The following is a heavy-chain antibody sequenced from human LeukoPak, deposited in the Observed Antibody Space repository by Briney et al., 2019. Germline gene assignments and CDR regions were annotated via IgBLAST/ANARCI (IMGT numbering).Heavy chain of an antibody. CDR2: ISGSGGTT. CDR1: GFTFSSYG. V-gene: IGHV3-23*01. J-gene: IGHJ6*03. Sequence: PGGSLRLSCAAPGFTFSSYGMSWVRQAPGKGLEWVSAISGSGGTTYYADSVKGRFTISRDNSKNTLYLQMNSLRAEDTAVYYCAKNVERGAYCSGGSCYPYYYYYMDVWGKGTTVTISS. CDR3: AKNVERGAYCSGGSCYPYYYYYMDV. D-gene: IGHD2-15*01.